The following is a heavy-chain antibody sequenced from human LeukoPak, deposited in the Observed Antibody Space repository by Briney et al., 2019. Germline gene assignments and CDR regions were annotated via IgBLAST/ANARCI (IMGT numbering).Heavy chain of an antibody. CDR2: IYHSGNT. J-gene: IGHJ4*02. D-gene: IGHD1-26*01. CDR1: GGSFSGYY. CDR3: AREEMPGKFDY. V-gene: IGHV4-34*01. Sequence: SETLSLTCAVYGGSFSGYYWSWVRQSPGKGLEWIGEIYHSGNTNYNPSLKSRVAISLDKSSNQFSLRPMSVTAADTAMYFCAREEMPGKFDYWGQGILVTVSS.